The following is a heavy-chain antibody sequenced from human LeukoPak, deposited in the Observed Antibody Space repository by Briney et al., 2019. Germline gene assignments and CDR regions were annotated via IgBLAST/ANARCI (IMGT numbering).Heavy chain of an antibody. D-gene: IGHD1-26*01. CDR3: THRRGVGPTAYYFDY. V-gene: IGHV2-5*02. CDR1: GFSLSTSGVG. J-gene: IGHJ4*02. CDR2: IYWDDDK. Sequence: KESGPTLVKPTQTLTLTCTFSGFSLSTSGVGVGRIRQPPGKALEWLALIYWDDDKRYSPSLKSRLTITKDTSKNQVVLTMTNMDPVDTGTYYCTHRRGVGPTAYYFDYWGQGTLVTVSS.